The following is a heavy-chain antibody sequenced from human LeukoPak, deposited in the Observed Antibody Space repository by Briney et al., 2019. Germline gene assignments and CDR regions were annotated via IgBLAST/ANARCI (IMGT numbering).Heavy chain of an antibody. J-gene: IGHJ5*02. Sequence: GGSLRLSCAASGSTFSSYSMNWVRQAPGKGLEWVALIRHDGTNEYYADSVKGRFTTSRDNSKSTVYLQMNSLRLEDTAIYYCARDWGRGTSGSGWYNWFDPWGQGTLVTVSS. CDR2: IRHDGTNE. V-gene: IGHV3-30*02. CDR1: GSTFSSYS. D-gene: IGHD6-19*01. CDR3: ARDWGRGTSGSGWYNWFDP.